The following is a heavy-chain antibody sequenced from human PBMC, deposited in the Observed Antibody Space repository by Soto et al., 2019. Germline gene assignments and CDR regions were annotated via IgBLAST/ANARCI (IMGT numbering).Heavy chain of an antibody. Sequence: QVQLVQSGAEVKKPGSSVKVSCKASGGTFSSYAISWVRQAPGPGLEWMGGIIPIFGTADYAQKFQGRVTITAGESTSTAYMERSSLRSEDTAVYYCAVTMTNYYYYGMDVWGQGTTVTVSS. CDR3: AVTMTNYYYYGMDV. V-gene: IGHV1-69*12. J-gene: IGHJ6*02. D-gene: IGHD3-22*01. CDR1: GGTFSSYA. CDR2: IIPIFGTA.